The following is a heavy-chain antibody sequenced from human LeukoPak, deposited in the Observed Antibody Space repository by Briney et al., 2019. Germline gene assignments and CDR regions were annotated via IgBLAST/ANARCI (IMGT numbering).Heavy chain of an antibody. V-gene: IGHV3-66*02. CDR3: ARGHSISWYYFDY. Sequence: GGSLRLSRAPTGFTVSSNYMSWVRQAPGKGLERASVTHSGGSTYYADSVKGRFTISRDNSKNTLYLQMNSLRAEDTAVYYCARGHSISWYYFDYWGQGTLVTVSS. D-gene: IGHD6-13*01. CDR1: GFTVSSNY. J-gene: IGHJ4*02. CDR2: THSGGST.